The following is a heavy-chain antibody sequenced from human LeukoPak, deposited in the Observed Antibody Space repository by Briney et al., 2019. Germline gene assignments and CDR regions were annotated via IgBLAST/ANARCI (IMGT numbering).Heavy chain of an antibody. CDR3: ARAISGTRNGLDV. Sequence: GGSLRLSCVVSGFTFSSHWMHWVRQAPGKRQVWVSRLSTDGRSTNYADSVKGRLTISRDDARNTLYLQTNSLRAEDTGVYFCARAISGTRNGLDVWGQGTTVTVSS. J-gene: IGHJ6*02. CDR2: LSTDGRST. CDR1: GFTFSSHW. D-gene: IGHD1-26*01. V-gene: IGHV3-74*01.